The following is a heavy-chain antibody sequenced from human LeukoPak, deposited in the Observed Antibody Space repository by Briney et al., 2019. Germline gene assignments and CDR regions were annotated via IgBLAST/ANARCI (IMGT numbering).Heavy chain of an antibody. J-gene: IGHJ4*02. CDR3: ARDGADGDYVYYLDY. Sequence: SVKVSCKASGGTFSSYAISWVRQAPGQGLEWMGRIIPIFGTANYAQKFQGRVTITTDESTSTAYMELSSLRSEDTAVYYCARDGADGDYVYYLDYWGQGTLVTVSS. V-gene: IGHV1-69*05. CDR2: IIPIFGTA. D-gene: IGHD4-17*01. CDR1: GGTFSSYA.